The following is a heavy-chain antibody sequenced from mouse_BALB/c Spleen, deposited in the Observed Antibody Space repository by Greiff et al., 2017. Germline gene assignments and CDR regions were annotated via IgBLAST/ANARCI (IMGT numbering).Heavy chain of an antibody. CDR1: GYSITSGYS. J-gene: IGHJ3*01. D-gene: IGHD2-4*01. CDR3: ARKGSMITTGAWFAY. CDR2: IHYSGST. V-gene: IGHV3-1*02. Sequence: EVQLQQSGPDLVKPSQSLSLTCTVTGYSITSGYSWHWIRQFPGNKLEWMGYIHYSGSTNYNPSLKSRISITRDTSKNQFFLQLNSVTTEDTATYYCARKGSMITTGAWFAYWGQGTLVTVSA.